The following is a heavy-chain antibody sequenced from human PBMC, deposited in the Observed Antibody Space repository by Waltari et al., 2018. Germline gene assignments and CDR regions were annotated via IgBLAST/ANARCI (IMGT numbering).Heavy chain of an antibody. J-gene: IGHJ6*02. CDR1: GYTLTDLS. CDR2: SDPEDGET. V-gene: IGHV1-24*01. D-gene: IGHD3-10*01. Sequence: QVQLVQSGAEVTKPGASVKVSCKVSGYTLTDLSMHWVRQAPGKGLEWMGGSDPEDGETIYAQKFQGRVTMTEDTSTDTAYMELSSLRSEDTAVYYCATGVWFRAYYYYGMDVWGQGTTVTVSS. CDR3: ATGVWFRAYYYYGMDV.